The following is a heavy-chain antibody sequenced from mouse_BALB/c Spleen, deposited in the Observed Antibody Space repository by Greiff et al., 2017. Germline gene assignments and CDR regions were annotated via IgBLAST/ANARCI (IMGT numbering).Heavy chain of an antibody. Sequence: RLHRPEPKLGKPGASVKFSSKPSGYPFTGNTITWVNQSNGKGLEGIGNIDPYYGGTSYNQKFKGKATLTVDKSSSTAYMQLKSLTSEDSAVYYCARSGYYDYDGFAYWGQGTLVTVSA. CDR1: GYPFTGNT. V-gene: IGHV1S135*01. CDR3: ARSGYYDYDGFAY. CDR2: IDPYYGGT. J-gene: IGHJ3*01. D-gene: IGHD2-4*01.